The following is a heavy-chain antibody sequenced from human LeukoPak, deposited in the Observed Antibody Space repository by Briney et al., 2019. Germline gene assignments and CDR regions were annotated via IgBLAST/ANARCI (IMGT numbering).Heavy chain of an antibody. Sequence: AASVKVSCKASGGTFSSYAISWVRQAPGQGLEWMGGIIPIFGTASYAQKFQGRVTITTDESTSTAYMELSSLRSEDTAVYYCARDRGGYFDYWGQGTLVTVSS. CDR1: GGTFSSYA. J-gene: IGHJ4*02. CDR3: ARDRGGYFDY. V-gene: IGHV1-69*05. CDR2: IIPIFGTA. D-gene: IGHD3-10*01.